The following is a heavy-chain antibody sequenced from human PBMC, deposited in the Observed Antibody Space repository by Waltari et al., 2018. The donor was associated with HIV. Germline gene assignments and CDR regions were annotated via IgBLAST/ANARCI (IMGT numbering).Heavy chain of an antibody. CDR3: ARHSTTSTHFFDY. D-gene: IGHD2-2*01. J-gene: IGHJ4*02. Sequence: EVQLAESGGGLVQPGGSLRLSCTASGFPFNTLSLVWVRLAPGKGLEWISYISSGSGTIYYADSVKGRFTISRDNAKKSLYLQMNSLRDEDTAVYFCARHSTTSTHFFDYWGQGTLVTVSS. V-gene: IGHV3-48*02. CDR2: ISSGSGTI. CDR1: GFPFNTLS.